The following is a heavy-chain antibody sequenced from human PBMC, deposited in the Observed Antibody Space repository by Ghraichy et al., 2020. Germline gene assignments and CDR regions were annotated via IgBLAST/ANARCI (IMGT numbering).Heavy chain of an antibody. CDR2: FSGSGGRT. CDR1: GFTFSTYA. Sequence: GGSLRLSCAASGFTFSTYAMSWVRQAPGKGLEWVSGFSGSGGRTYYAESVKGRVTISRDNSKNTLYLQMNSLRAEDTAVYYCAKGEQLVVPYWGQGTLVTVSS. J-gene: IGHJ4*02. CDR3: AKGEQLVVPY. V-gene: IGHV3-23*01. D-gene: IGHD6-13*01.